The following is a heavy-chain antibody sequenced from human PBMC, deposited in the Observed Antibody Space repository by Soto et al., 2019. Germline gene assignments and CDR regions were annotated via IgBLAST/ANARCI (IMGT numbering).Heavy chain of an antibody. V-gene: IGHV3-30-3*01. D-gene: IGHD3-10*01. J-gene: IGHJ6*02. Sequence: QVQLVESGGGVVQPGRSLRLSCAASGFTFSSYAMHWVRQAPGKGLEWVAVISYDGSNKYYADSVKGRFTISRDNSKNTLYLQMNSLRAEDTAVYYCARDLVAQSGYGSGSYYKLGYYYYYGMDVWGQGTTVTVSS. CDR2: ISYDGSNK. CDR1: GFTFSSYA. CDR3: ARDLVAQSGYGSGSYYKLGYYYYYGMDV.